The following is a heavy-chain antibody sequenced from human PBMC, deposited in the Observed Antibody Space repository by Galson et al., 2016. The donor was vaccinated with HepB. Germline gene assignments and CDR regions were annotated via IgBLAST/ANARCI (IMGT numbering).Heavy chain of an antibody. CDR3: ARDFYDSSFFLFSGAEKYNYYGMDV. Sequence: SLRLSCAASGFTFSNYALYWVRQAPGKGLEWVAVISFDGSNKYYADSVKGRFTISRDSSKNTLFVQMNSLRAEDTAVYYCARDFYDSSFFLFSGAEKYNYYGMDVWGQGTTVTVSS. J-gene: IGHJ6*02. D-gene: IGHD3-22*01. CDR2: ISFDGSNK. CDR1: GFTFSNYA. V-gene: IGHV3-30*04.